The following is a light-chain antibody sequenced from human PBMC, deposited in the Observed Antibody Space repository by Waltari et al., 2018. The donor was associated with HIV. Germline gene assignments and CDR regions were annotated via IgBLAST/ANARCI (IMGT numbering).Light chain of an antibody. V-gene: IGLV2-11*01. J-gene: IGLJ1*01. Sequence: QSALTQPRSVSGSPGQSVTISCTGTSSDIGYFDYVSWYQQYQGKAPKVIIYEVNQRPSGVPDRFTGSKSGITASLTISGLQGDDEADYYCCSYAGSYTYVFGTGTKVNVL. CDR3: CSYAGSYTYV. CDR1: SSDIGYFDY. CDR2: EVN.